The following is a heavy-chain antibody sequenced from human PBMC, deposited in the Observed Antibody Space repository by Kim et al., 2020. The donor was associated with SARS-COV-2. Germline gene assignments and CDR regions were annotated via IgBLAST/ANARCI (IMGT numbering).Heavy chain of an antibody. D-gene: IGHD2-2*01. CDR1: GFIFSTYG. CDR3: AKGRTTTWTLDAFDI. V-gene: IGHV3-23*01. CDR2: ISGSGGTT. Sequence: GGSLRLSCAASGFIFSTYGVTWVRQAPGKGLDWVSSISGSGGTTFYADSVKGRFTISRDNSKNTLYLQMSSLGVEDTAVYYCAKGRTTTWTLDAFDIWGQGTMVTTSS. J-gene: IGHJ3*02.